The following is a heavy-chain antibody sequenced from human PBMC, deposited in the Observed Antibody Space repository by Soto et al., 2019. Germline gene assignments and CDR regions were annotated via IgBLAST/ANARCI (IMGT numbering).Heavy chain of an antibody. CDR1: GGSISSGGYY. CDR3: ARDRGGVVVPNWFDP. J-gene: IGHJ5*02. D-gene: IGHD2-2*01. Sequence: SETLSLTCTVSGGSISSGGYYWSWIRQHPGKGLEWIGYIYYSGSTYYNPSLKSRVTISVDTSKNQFSLKLSSVTAADTAVYYCARDRGGVVVPNWFDPWGQGTLVTAPQ. CDR2: IYYSGST. V-gene: IGHV4-31*03.